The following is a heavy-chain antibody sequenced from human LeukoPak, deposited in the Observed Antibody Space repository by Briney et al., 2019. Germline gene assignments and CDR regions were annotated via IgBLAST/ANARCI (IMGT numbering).Heavy chain of an antibody. Sequence: KPSGTLSLTCAVSGGSISSSNWWSWVRQPPGKGLEWIGEIYHSGDTNYNPSLKSRLTISIDKSKNQFSLKLSSVTAADTAVYFCARSGHDYGDYQPGNYWGQGTLVTVSS. CDR3: ARSGHDYGDYQPGNY. J-gene: IGHJ4*02. CDR2: IYHSGDT. CDR1: GGSISSSNW. V-gene: IGHV4-4*02. D-gene: IGHD4-17*01.